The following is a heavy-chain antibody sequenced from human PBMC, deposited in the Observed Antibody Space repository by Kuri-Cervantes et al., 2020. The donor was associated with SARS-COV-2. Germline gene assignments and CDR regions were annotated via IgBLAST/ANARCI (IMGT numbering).Heavy chain of an antibody. CDR2: IGTAGDP. D-gene: IGHD2-15*01. V-gene: IGHV3-13*05. CDR3: TKRPAVVRSFDY. Sequence: GESLKISCAASGFTFSSYDMHWVRQATGKGLEWVSAIGTAGDPYYPGSVKGRFTISRENAKNSLYLQMNSLGAGDTAVYYCTKRPAVVRSFDYWGQGTLVTVSS. CDR1: GFTFSSYD. J-gene: IGHJ4*02.